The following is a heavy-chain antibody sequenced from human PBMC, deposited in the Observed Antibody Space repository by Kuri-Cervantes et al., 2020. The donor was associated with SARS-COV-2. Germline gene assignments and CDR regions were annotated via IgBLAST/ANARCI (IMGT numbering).Heavy chain of an antibody. CDR3: AREEYSSSWSAVDFDY. D-gene: IGHD6-13*01. CDR2: IWYDGSNK. V-gene: IGHV3-33*08. CDR1: GFTFSSYA. Sequence: GESLKISCAASGFTFSSYAMSWVRQAPGKGLEWVAVIWYDGSNKYYADSVKGRFTISRDNSKNTLYLQMNSLRAEDTAVYYCAREEYSSSWSAVDFDYWGQGTRVTVSS. J-gene: IGHJ4*02.